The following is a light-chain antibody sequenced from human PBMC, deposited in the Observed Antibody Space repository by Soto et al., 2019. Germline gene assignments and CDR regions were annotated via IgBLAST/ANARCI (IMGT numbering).Light chain of an antibody. Sequence: DIQMTQSPSTLSASVGDRVTITCRASQSINNWLAWYQQKPGKAPKLLIYDASTLESGVPSRFSGSGSGTEFTLTISSLQPADFAAYYCPQYNSYSGTFGQGTKVEI. CDR3: PQYNSYSGT. V-gene: IGKV1-5*01. CDR1: QSINNW. J-gene: IGKJ1*01. CDR2: DAS.